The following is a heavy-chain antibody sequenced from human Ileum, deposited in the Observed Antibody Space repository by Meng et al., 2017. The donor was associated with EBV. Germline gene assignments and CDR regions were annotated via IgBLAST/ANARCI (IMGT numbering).Heavy chain of an antibody. V-gene: IGHV4-61*01. CDR1: GGSVSSGSYY. CDR2: IYYSGNT. Sequence: QVQLQESGPGLVKPAETLSLTCPVPGGSVSSGSYYWTWIRQPPGKTLEWLGFIYYSGNTNYNPSLKGRVTLSIDMSKNQFSLNLTSVTAADTAVYYCARTNYDSSGYYNWFDPWGQGTLVTVSS. J-gene: IGHJ5*02. D-gene: IGHD3-22*01. CDR3: ARTNYDSSGYYNWFDP.